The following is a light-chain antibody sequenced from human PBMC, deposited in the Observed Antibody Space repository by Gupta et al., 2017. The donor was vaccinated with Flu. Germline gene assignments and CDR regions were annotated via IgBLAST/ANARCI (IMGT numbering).Light chain of an antibody. Sequence: YQLTPPPSVSVSPGQTASIPCTVAKLGDKYACWYQQKPGQSTVLGINQDSKRPAGIAARFSGSNSRNTEIIKTGGTQAMEEADDYGKAWEGRTGGCGGGPNMTV. V-gene: IGLV3-1*01. CDR1: KLGDKY. CDR3: KAWEGRTGG. CDR2: QDS. J-gene: IGLJ3*02.